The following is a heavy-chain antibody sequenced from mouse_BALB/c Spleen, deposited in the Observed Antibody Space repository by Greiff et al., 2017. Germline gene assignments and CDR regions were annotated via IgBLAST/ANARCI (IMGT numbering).Heavy chain of an antibody. CDR2: IWGGGST. D-gene: IGHD1-2*01. CDR3: AKESYHYYGYSYAMDY. CDR1: GFSLTDYG. J-gene: IGHJ4*01. V-gene: IGHV2-6-5*01. Sequence: QVQLKESGPGLVAPSQSLSITCTVSGFSLTDYGVSWIRQPPGKGLEWLGVIWGGGSTYYNSALKSRLSISKDNSKSQVFLKMNSLQTDDTAMYYCAKESYHYYGYSYAMDYWGQGTSVTVSS.